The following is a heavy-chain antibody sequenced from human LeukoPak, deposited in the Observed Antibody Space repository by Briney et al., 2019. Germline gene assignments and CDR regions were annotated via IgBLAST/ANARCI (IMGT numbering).Heavy chain of an antibody. D-gene: IGHD5-12*01. CDR1: GFTFSSYA. CDR3: AKDLDIVATITFNNYFDY. J-gene: IGHJ4*02. V-gene: IGHV3-23*01. CDR2: ISGSGGST. Sequence: GGSLRLSCAASGFTFSSYAMSWVRQAPGKGLEWVSAISGSGGSTYYADSAKGRFTISRDNSKNTLYLQMNSLRAEDTAVYYCAKDLDIVATITFNNYFDYWGQGTLVTVSS.